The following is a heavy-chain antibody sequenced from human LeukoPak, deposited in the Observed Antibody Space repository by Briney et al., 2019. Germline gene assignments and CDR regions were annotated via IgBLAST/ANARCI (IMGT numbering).Heavy chain of an antibody. Sequence: GASVKVSCKASGGTFSSYAISWVRQAPGQGLEWMGGIIPIFGTANYAQKFQGRVTITADKSTGTAYMELSSLRSEDTAVYYCARGAGRRCSGGSCYHYFDYWGQGTLVTVSS. V-gene: IGHV1-69*06. D-gene: IGHD2-15*01. CDR3: ARGAGRRCSGGSCYHYFDY. CDR2: IIPIFGTA. J-gene: IGHJ4*02. CDR1: GGTFSSYA.